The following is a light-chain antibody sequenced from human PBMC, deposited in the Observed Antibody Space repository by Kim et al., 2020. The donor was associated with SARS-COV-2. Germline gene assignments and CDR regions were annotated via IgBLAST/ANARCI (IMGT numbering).Light chain of an antibody. Sequence: SPGETATLSCGASQSVNSNYLAWYQQKPGLAPRLLIYDASSRATGIPDRFSGSGSVTDFTLTISRLEPEDFAVYYCQQYDSSPLTFGGGTKVDIK. CDR3: QQYDSSPLT. CDR1: QSVNSNY. V-gene: IGKV3D-20*01. J-gene: IGKJ4*01. CDR2: DAS.